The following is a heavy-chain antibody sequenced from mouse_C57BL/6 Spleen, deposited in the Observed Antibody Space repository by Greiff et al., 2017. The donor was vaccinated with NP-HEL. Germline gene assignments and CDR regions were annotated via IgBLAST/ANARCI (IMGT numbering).Heavy chain of an antibody. V-gene: IGHV3-6*01. CDR3: ARDLGRYFDV. CDR2: ISYDGSN. Sequence: ESGPGLVKPSQSLSLPCSVTGYSITSGYYWNWIRQFPGNKLEWMGYISYDGSNNYNPSLKNRISNTRDTSQNQFFLKLNSVTTEDTATYYCARDLGRYFDVWGTGTTVTVSS. J-gene: IGHJ1*03. CDR1: GYSITSGYY. D-gene: IGHD4-1*01.